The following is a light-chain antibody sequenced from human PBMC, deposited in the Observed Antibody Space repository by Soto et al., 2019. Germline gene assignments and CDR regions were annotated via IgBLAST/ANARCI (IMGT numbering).Light chain of an antibody. Sequence: QAVVTQPPSVSEAPGQRVTISCTGSSSNIGAGYDVHWYQQLPGTAPKLLIYGNSNRPSGVPDRFSGSKSGTSASLAITGLQAEDEADYYCQSYDLSLSGVVFGGGTKLTVL. CDR3: QSYDLSLSGVV. CDR2: GNS. CDR1: SSNIGAGYD. J-gene: IGLJ2*01. V-gene: IGLV1-40*01.